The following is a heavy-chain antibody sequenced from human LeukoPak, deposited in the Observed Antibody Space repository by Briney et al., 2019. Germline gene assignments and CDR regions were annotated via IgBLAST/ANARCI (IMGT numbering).Heavy chain of an antibody. CDR2: IYSDGRT. CDR1: GFTVSSNY. D-gene: IGHD2-15*01. V-gene: IGHV3-53*01. J-gene: IGHJ4*02. CDR3: ARAPSRFGSGRPFDY. Sequence: GGSLRLSCAASGFTVSSNYMSWVRQAPGKGLEWVSVIYSDGRTYHADSVKGRFTISRDKSKNTLYLQMNSLRAEDTAVYYCARAPSRFGSGRPFDYWGQGTLVTVSS.